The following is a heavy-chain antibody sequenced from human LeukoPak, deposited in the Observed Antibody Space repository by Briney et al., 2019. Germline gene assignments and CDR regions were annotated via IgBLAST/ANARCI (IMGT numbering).Heavy chain of an antibody. CDR3: ARQCCMVGGTIDY. Sequence: GESLKISCKGSGYSFTSYWIGWVRQMPGKGLEWMGIIYPGDSDTRYSPPFQGQVTISADKSISTAYLQWSSLKASDTAMYYCARQCCMVGGTIDYWGQGTLVTVSS. D-gene: IGHD1-26*01. J-gene: IGHJ4*02. CDR1: GYSFTSYW. V-gene: IGHV5-51*01. CDR2: IYPGDSDT.